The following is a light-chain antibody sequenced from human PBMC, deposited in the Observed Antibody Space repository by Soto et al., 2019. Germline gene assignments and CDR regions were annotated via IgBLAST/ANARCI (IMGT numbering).Light chain of an antibody. V-gene: IGKV3-15*01. CDR3: LQYNNWPPIP. J-gene: IGKJ5*01. CDR2: GSS. Sequence: EVVMTQSPATLSVSPGERATLSCRASQSVSNNLAWYQQKPGQAPRLLVYGSSSRATDIPARFSGSGSGTDFTLTISSLQSEDFAVYYCLQYNNWPPIPFGQGPRLEIK. CDR1: QSVSNN.